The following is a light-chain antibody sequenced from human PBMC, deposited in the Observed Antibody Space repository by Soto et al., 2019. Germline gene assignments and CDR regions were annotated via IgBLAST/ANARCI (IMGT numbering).Light chain of an antibody. CDR1: QSVTSR. CDR3: PQYNSYSLT. J-gene: IGKJ4*01. Sequence: DIQMTQSPSTLSASVGDRVTITCRASQSVTSRLAWYQQKPGKAPKLLIYGASNLESGVPSRFSGSGSGTEFTLTISSLQPDDFATYYCPQYNSYSLTFGGGTTDEIK. V-gene: IGKV1-5*01. CDR2: GAS.